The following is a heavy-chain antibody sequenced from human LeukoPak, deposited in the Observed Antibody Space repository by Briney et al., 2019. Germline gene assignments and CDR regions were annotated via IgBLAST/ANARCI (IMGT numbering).Heavy chain of an antibody. J-gene: IGHJ4*02. Sequence: SETLSLTCTVSGGSISSYYWSWIRQPPGKGLEWIGYIYYSGSTNYNPSLKSRVTISVDTSKNQFSLKLRSVTAADTAVYYCARKGPTHTFDYWGQGTLVTVSS. V-gene: IGHV4-59*08. CDR1: GGSISSYY. CDR2: IYYSGST. CDR3: ARKGPTHTFDY.